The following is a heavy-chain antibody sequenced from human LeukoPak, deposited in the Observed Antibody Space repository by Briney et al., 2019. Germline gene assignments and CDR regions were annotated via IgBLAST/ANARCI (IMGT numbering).Heavy chain of an antibody. CDR1: GFTFSSYA. CDR2: ISGSGGST. J-gene: IGHJ4*02. D-gene: IGHD3-10*01. V-gene: IGHV3-23*01. Sequence: GGSLRLSCAASGFTFSSYAMSWVRQAPGKGLEWVSAISGSGGSTYYADSVKGRFTISRDNSKSTLYLQMNSLRAEDTAVYYCAKGDGSGTYVPLDYWGQGTLVTVSS. CDR3: AKGDGSGTYVPLDY.